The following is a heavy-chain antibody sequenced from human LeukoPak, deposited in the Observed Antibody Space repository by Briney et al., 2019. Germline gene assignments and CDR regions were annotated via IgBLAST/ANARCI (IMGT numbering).Heavy chain of an antibody. CDR1: GFTFSSYG. CDR3: ARDGFSSSWYPTYYYYYGMDV. V-gene: IGHV3-33*01. Sequence: PGRSVRLSCAASGFTFSSYGMHWVRQAPGKGLEWVAVIWYDGSNKYYADSVKGRFTISRDNSKNTLYLQMNSLRAEDTAVYYCARDGFSSSWYPTYYYYYGMDVWGQGTTVTVSS. J-gene: IGHJ6*02. D-gene: IGHD6-13*01. CDR2: IWYDGSNK.